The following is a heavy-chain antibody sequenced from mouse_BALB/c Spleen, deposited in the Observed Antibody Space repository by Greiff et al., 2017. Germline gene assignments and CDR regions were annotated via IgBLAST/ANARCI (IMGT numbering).Heavy chain of an antibody. CDR3: ARYDYDVIDY. D-gene: IGHD2-4*01. CDR1: GFTFSSYA. J-gene: IGHJ2*01. CDR2: ISSGGST. V-gene: IGHV5-6-5*01. Sequence: EVQLQESGGGLVKPGGSLKLSCAASGFTFSSYAMSWVRQTPEKRLEWVASISSGGSTYYPDSVKGRFTISRDNARNILYLQMSSLRSEDTAMYYCARYDYDVIDYWGQGTTLTVSS.